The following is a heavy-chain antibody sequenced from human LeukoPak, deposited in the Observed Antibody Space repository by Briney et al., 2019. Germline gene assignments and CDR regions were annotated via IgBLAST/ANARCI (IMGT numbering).Heavy chain of an antibody. V-gene: IGHV3-30*18. CDR1: GYSFASYW. D-gene: IGHD7-27*01. Sequence: GESLRISCKASGYSFASYWIGWVRQAPGKGLEWVAFMSYDGSNQNHVDSVKGRFTISRDNSKNTLYLQMNSLRAEDTAVYYCAKDREASWATDYWGQGTLVTVSS. CDR2: MSYDGSNQ. CDR3: AKDREASWATDY. J-gene: IGHJ4*02.